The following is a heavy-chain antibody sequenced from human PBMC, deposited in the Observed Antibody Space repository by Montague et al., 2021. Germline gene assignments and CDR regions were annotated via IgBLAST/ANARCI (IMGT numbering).Heavy chain of an antibody. CDR3: ARDSPRGGLGAFDI. CDR2: ISRTSSI. Sequence: FLSLSCSASTLTFSGYDMNWVRQAPGKGLEWVSHISRTSSIKYAESVKGRFIISKDNAKKSLYLQMDSLRDEDTAVYYCARDSPRGGLGAFDIWGQGTMVSVSS. J-gene: IGHJ3*02. D-gene: IGHD3-16*01. V-gene: IGHV3-69-1*01. CDR1: TLTFSGYD.